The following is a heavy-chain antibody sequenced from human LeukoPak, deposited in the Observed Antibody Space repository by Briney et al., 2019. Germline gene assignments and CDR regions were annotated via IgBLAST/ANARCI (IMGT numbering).Heavy chain of an antibody. CDR3: ARVGREDTAMVSTFDY. V-gene: IGHV3-66*01. CDR1: GFXVSSNY. CDR2: IYSGGST. Sequence: GGSLRLSCAASGFXVSSNYMSWVRQAPGKGLEWVSLIYSGGSTYYADSVKGRFTISRDNSKNTLYLQMNSLRAEDTAVYYCARVGREDTAMVSTFDYWGQGTLVTVSS. D-gene: IGHD5-18*01. J-gene: IGHJ4*02.